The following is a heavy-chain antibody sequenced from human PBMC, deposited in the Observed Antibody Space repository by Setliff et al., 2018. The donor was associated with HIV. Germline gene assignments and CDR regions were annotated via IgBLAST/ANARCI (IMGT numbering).Heavy chain of an antibody. Sequence: GGSLRLSCEASGFTLRSYAMYWVRQAPGKGLEWVAGISGAGATTYYADSVKGRFTISRDNSKNTLYLQMNSLRAEDTAVYYCARWTTALSYWGQGTLVTVSS. J-gene: IGHJ4*02. CDR2: ISGAGATT. V-gene: IGHV3-23*01. CDR3: ARWTTALSY. CDR1: GFTLRSYA. D-gene: IGHD4-17*01.